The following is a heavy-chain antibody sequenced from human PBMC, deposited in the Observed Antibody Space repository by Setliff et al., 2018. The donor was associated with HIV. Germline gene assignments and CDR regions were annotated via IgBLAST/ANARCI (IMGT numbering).Heavy chain of an antibody. CDR3: ARTNNNYYYDTSDYFAGYYFDS. D-gene: IGHD3-22*01. CDR1: GGTFSVYG. CDR2: IITMFGTV. Sequence: SVKVSCKASGGTFSVYGVSWLRQAPGQGLEWVGGIITMFGTVKYAQKFQGRVRITADEVTNIAYMDLSGLRYEDTAVYYCARTNNNYYYDTSDYFAGYYFDSWGQGTLVTVSS. J-gene: IGHJ4*02. V-gene: IGHV1-69*13.